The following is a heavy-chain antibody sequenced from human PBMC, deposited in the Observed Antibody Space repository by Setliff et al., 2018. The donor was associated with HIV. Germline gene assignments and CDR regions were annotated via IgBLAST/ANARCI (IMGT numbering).Heavy chain of an antibody. D-gene: IGHD6-19*01. CDR3: ARDYSGWYYFDC. CDR1: GGSISSYY. V-gene: IGHV4-59*12. J-gene: IGHJ4*02. Sequence: PSETLSLTCTVSGGSISSYYWSWIRQPPGKGLEWIGYIYYSGITNYNPSLKSRVTMSVDTSKNQFSLKLSSVTAADTAVYYCARDYSGWYYFDCWGQGTLVTVSS. CDR2: IYYSGIT.